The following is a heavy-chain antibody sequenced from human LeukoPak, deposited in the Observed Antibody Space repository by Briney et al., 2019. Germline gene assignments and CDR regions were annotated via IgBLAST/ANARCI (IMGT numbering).Heavy chain of an antibody. J-gene: IGHJ4*02. CDR2: IWDDGSNK. CDR3: ARGRGNHPYFDF. D-gene: IGHD1-1*01. Sequence: GRSLRLSCAASRFTFSDSGMHWVRQAPGKGLEWVAFIWDDGSNKYYADSVKGRFTISRDNSMNTLYVQMNSLRAEDTAVYYCARGRGNHPYFDFWGQGTLVTVSS. CDR1: RFTFSDSG. V-gene: IGHV3-33*01.